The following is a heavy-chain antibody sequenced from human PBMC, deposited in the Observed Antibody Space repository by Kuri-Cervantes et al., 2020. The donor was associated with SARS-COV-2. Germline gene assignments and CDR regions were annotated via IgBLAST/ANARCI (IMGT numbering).Heavy chain of an antibody. CDR3: ARDPCIAVAALCYFDY. V-gene: IGHV3-30*04. Sequence: LSLTCAASGFTFSSYAMHWVRQAPGKGLEWVAVISYDGSNKYYADSVKGRFTISRDNSKNTLYLQMNSLRAEDTAVYYCARDPCIAVAALCYFDYWGQGTRVTVSS. CDR2: ISYDGSNK. J-gene: IGHJ4*02. CDR1: GFTFSSYA. D-gene: IGHD6-19*01.